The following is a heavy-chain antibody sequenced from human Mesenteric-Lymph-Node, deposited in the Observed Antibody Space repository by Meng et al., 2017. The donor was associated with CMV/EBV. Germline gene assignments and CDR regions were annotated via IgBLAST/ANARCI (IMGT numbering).Heavy chain of an antibody. V-gene: IGHV3-21*01. CDR1: GFTLSIYT. CDR2: ISSSRTYI. CDR3: ARDGVRQLGGGPYYFDF. D-gene: IGHD1-1*01. Sequence: GESLKISCEASGFTLSIYTMNWVRQAPGKGLEWVSFISSSRTYIYYADSVRGRFTISRDNARNSLYLQMNSLRVEDTAVYYCARDGVRQLGGGPYYFDFWGRGELVTVSS. J-gene: IGHJ4*02.